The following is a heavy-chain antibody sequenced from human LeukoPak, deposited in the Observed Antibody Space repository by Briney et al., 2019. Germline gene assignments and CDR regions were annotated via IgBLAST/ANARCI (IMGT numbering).Heavy chain of an antibody. V-gene: IGHV1-2*02. J-gene: IGHJ4*02. D-gene: IGHD2-15*01. CDR3: ATLGSPNFDN. Sequence: ASVKVFCKASGYSFTDYYIHWVRQAPGQGLEWMGWINPNSGGTKNAQKFQGRVTMTRDTSTSAAYVELSRLRSDDTAMYYCATLGSPNFDNWGQGTLVTVSS. CDR2: INPNSGGT. CDR1: GYSFTDYY.